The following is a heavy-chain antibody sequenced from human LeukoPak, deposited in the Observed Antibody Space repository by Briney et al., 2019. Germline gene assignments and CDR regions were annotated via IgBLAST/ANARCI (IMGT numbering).Heavy chain of an antibody. J-gene: IGHJ4*02. D-gene: IGHD2-15*01. V-gene: IGHV4-4*07. CDR2: IYSSGST. Sequence: PSETLSLTCTVSGGSISANYWIWMRQSAGKGLEYIGRIYSSGSTNYNPSLKSRVTMSVDTSKNQFSLKLSSVTAADTAVYYCARRYCSGGSCPFDYWGQGTLVTVSS. CDR1: GGSISANY. CDR3: ARRYCSGGSCPFDY.